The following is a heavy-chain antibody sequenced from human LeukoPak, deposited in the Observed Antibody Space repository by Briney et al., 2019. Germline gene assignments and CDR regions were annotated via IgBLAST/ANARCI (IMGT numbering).Heavy chain of an antibody. CDR3: ARGLSTLPRSTFDY. V-gene: IGHV3-53*01. CDR1: GFTVSSTY. Sequence: PGGSLRLSCAASGFTVSSTYMHWVRHGPGQGLEWVSVIHSGGNTYYADSVKGRFTISRDNSKNTLYLQMNSLRAEDTAVYYCARGLSTLPRSTFDYWGQGSLVTVSS. J-gene: IGHJ4*02. CDR2: IHSGGNT. D-gene: IGHD3-3*02.